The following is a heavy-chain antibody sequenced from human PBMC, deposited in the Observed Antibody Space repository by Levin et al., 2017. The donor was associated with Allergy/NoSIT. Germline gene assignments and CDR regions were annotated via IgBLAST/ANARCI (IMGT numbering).Heavy chain of an antibody. CDR3: AKDSSFIAARAYFDY. D-gene: IGHD6-6*01. Sequence: GESLKISCAASGFTFSSYGMHWVRQAPGKGLEWVAVISYDGSNKYYADSVKGRFTISRDNSKNTLYLQMNSLRAEDTAVYYCAKDSSFIAARAYFDYWGQGTLVTVSS. CDR2: ISYDGSNK. V-gene: IGHV3-30*18. J-gene: IGHJ4*02. CDR1: GFTFSSYG.